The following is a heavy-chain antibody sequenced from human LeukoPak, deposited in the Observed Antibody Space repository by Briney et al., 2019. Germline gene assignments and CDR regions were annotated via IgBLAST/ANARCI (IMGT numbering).Heavy chain of an antibody. CDR2: IYYSGST. CDR3: ASADTAMASLDY. J-gene: IGHJ4*02. V-gene: IGHV4-61*01. D-gene: IGHD5-18*01. Sequence: PSETLSLTCTVSGGSVSSGSYYWSWIRQPPGKGPEWIGYIYYSGSTNYNPSLKSRVTISVDTSKNQFSLKLSSVTAADTAVYYCASADTAMASLDYWGQGTLVTVSS. CDR1: GGSVSSGSYY.